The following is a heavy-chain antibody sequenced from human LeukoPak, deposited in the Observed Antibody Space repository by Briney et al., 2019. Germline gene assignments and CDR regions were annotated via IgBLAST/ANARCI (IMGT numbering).Heavy chain of an antibody. J-gene: IGHJ6*03. CDR3: ARYSGYAWYYYYMDV. CDR1: GFTFSSYS. CDR2: ISSSSYI. Sequence: GGSLRLACAASGFTFSSYSMNWVRQAPGKGLEWVSSISSSSYIYYADSVKGRFTISRDNAKNSLYLQMNSLRAEDMAVYYCARYSGYAWYYYYMDVWGKGTTVTVSS. V-gene: IGHV3-21*01. D-gene: IGHD5-12*01.